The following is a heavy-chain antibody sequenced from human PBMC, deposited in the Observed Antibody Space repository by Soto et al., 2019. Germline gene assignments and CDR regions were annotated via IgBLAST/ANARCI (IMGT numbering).Heavy chain of an antibody. D-gene: IGHD3-10*01. J-gene: IGHJ6*03. CDR1: DGSISGGGYY. Sequence: QVQLQESGPGLVKPSQTLSLTCTVSDGSISGGGYYWSWIRQHPGKGLEWIGYTYCSGSTYYNPSLKSRVTISVDTSKNQFSLKLSSVTAADTAVYYCARVGHLDYYYYYMDVWGKGTTVTVSS. CDR2: TYCSGST. V-gene: IGHV4-31*03. CDR3: ARVGHLDYYYYYMDV.